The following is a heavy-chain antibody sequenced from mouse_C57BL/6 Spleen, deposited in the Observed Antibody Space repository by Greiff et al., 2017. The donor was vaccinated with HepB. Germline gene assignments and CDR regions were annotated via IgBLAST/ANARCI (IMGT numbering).Heavy chain of an antibody. CDR1: GYTFTSYW. CDR2: IDPSDSET. Sequence: QVQLQQPGAELVRPGSSVKLSCKASGYTFTSYWMHWVKQRPIQGLEWIGNIDPSDSETHYNQKFKDKATLTVDKSSSTAYMQLSSLTSEDSAVYYCARWGAYYSNYEEDYWGQGTTLTVSS. D-gene: IGHD2-5*01. V-gene: IGHV1-52*01. J-gene: IGHJ2*01. CDR3: ARWGAYYSNYEEDY.